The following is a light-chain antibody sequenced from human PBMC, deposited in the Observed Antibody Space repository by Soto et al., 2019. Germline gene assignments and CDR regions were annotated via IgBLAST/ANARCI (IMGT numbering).Light chain of an antibody. Sequence: QSALTQPPSASGSPGQSVTISCTGTKSDIGVYDFVSWYQQVPGTAPKLLIYDNSNRPSGVPDRFSGSKSGTSATLAITGLQAEDEADYHCQSYDSSLSGSVFGGGTKLTVL. J-gene: IGLJ3*02. CDR1: KSDIGVYDF. CDR3: QSYDSSLSGSV. V-gene: IGLV1-40*01. CDR2: DNS.